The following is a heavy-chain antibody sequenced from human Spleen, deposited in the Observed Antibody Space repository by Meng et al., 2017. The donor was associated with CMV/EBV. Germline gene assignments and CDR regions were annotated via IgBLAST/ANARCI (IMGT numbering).Heavy chain of an antibody. V-gene: IGHV3-30*02. J-gene: IGHJ4*02. CDR3: ARDQTGY. CDR1: GFTFSSYG. Sequence: GESLKISCAASGFTFSSYGMHWVRQAPGKGLEWVAFIRYDGSNKYYADSVKGRFTISRDNSKSTLFLQMNSLRPEDTAVYYCARDQTGYWGQGTLVTVSS. CDR2: IRYDGSNK.